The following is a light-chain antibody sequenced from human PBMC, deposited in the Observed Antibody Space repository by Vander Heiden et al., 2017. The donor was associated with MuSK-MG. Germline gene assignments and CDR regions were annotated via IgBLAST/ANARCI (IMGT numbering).Light chain of an antibody. V-gene: IGKV1-39*01. CDR2: AAS. CDR3: QQSDSTPIT. Sequence: DIQMTQSPSSLSASVGDRVTITYRASQSISSYLNWYQQKPGKAPKLLIYAASSLQRGVPSRFSCSGSGTDFTLTISRLQPEDFATYYCQQSDSTPITFGQGTRLEIK. CDR1: QSISSY. J-gene: IGKJ5*01.